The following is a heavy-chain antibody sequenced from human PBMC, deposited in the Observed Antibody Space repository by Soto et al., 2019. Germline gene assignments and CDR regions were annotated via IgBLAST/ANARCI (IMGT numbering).Heavy chain of an antibody. Sequence: QVQLVESGGGVVQPGRSLRLSCAASGFTFSGYAMHWVRQAPGKGLEWVAATSYDENYKYYADSVKGRFTISRDNSKNTLFLQMNSLRTEDTAVYYCARQGGSSGIWYFDYWGQGSLVTVS. D-gene: IGHD6-6*01. CDR2: TSYDENYK. V-gene: IGHV3-30*04. J-gene: IGHJ4*02. CDR3: ARQGGSSGIWYFDY. CDR1: GFTFSGYA.